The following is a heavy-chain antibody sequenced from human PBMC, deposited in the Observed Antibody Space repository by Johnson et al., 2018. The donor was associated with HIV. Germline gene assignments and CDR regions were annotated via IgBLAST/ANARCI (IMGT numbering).Heavy chain of an antibody. CDR3: AKGSGGEADAFDI. V-gene: IGHV3-11*01. D-gene: IGHD3-16*01. Sequence: PGGSLRLSCAASGFTFSDYYMSWIRQAPGKGLEWVSYISRSGSTIYYADSVKGRFTISRDNAKNSLHLQMNSLRAEDTALYYCAKGSGGEADAFDIWGQGTMVTVSS. CDR1: GFTFSDYY. J-gene: IGHJ3*02. CDR2: ISRSGSTI.